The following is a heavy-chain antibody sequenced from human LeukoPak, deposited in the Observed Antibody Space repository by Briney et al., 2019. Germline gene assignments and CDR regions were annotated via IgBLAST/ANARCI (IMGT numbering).Heavy chain of an antibody. V-gene: IGHV3-23*01. CDR3: ARSGSGSYYPKKRGFDY. D-gene: IGHD3-10*01. CDR2: ISGSGGST. Sequence: GGSLRLSCAASGFTFSSYAMSWVRQAPGKGLEWVSAISGSGGSTYYADSVKGQFTISRDNSKNTLYLQMNSLRAEDTAVYYCARSGSGSYYPKKRGFDYWGQGTLVTVSS. CDR1: GFTFSSYA. J-gene: IGHJ4*02.